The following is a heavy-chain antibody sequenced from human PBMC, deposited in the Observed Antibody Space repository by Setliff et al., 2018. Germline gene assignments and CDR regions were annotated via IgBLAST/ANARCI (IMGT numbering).Heavy chain of an antibody. CDR2: IDPSGNT. Sequence: PSETLSLTCTVSGGSISSGSNYWSWIRQPAGRGLEWIGHIDPSGNTNYHPSLKSRVTISGDTSKNQFSLRLSSVTAADTAIYYCARGLNTESWTPLYWSPGTRVTVSS. CDR1: GGSISSGSNY. J-gene: IGHJ4*02. CDR3: ARGLNTESWTPLY. V-gene: IGHV4-61*10. D-gene: IGHD2-15*01.